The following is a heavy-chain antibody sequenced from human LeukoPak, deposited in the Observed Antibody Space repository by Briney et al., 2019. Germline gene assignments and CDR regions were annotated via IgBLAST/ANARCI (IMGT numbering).Heavy chain of an antibody. D-gene: IGHD2/OR15-2a*01. J-gene: IGHJ4*02. CDR3: ASKVQYSFDY. CDR1: GFTFSNYW. Sequence: GGSLRLSCAASGFTFSNYWMHWVRQAPGKGLVWVSRINPDGSSTSYADSVKGRFTISRDNAKNTLYLQMNSLRGEDTAIYYCASKVQYSFDYWGQGTLATVSS. CDR2: INPDGSST. V-gene: IGHV3-74*01.